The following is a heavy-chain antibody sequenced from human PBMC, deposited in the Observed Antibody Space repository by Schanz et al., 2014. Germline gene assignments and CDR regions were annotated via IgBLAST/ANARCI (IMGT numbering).Heavy chain of an antibody. D-gene: IGHD6-13*01. CDR3: ARNIIATARAYDI. J-gene: IGHJ3*02. CDR2: IGGSDGNT. Sequence: QVQLVQSGAEVKKPGASVKVSCKASGYTFTRSGISWVRQAPGQGLEWMGWIGGSDGNTNFAQKFQGRVTMTTDTSTSTVYMELRSLRSDDTAVYYCARNIIATARAYDIWGQGTMVTVSS. CDR1: GYTFTRSG. V-gene: IGHV1-18*01.